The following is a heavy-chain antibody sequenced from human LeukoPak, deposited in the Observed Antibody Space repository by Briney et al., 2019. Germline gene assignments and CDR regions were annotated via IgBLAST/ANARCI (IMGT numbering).Heavy chain of an antibody. CDR2: ISYDGSNK. CDR3: VRLTLDTVYPYYYYMDV. J-gene: IGHJ6*03. Sequence: GSLRLSCAASGFTFSSYGMHWVRQAPGKGLEWVAVISYDGSNKYYADSVKGRFTISRDDSKNSLYLQMNSLKTEDTAVYYCVRLTLDTVYPYYYYMDVWGKGTTVTVSS. CDR1: GFTFSSYG. D-gene: IGHD2-2*02. V-gene: IGHV3-30*03.